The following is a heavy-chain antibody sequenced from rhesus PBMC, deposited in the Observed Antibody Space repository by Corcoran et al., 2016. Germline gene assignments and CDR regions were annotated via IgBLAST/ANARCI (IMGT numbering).Heavy chain of an antibody. Sequence: QVQLQESGPGLVKPSETLSLTCAVSGGSISSSNWWSWIRKLPGKGLGWIGYIRVSSGHTYHNPSLKSRVTISKDTSKNQFSLKLSSVTAADTAVYYCARDRTKGSLDVWGRGVLVTVSS. V-gene: IGHV4S19*01. CDR1: GGSISSSNW. CDR2: IRVSSGHT. CDR3: ARDRTKGSLDV. J-gene: IGHJ5-2*02.